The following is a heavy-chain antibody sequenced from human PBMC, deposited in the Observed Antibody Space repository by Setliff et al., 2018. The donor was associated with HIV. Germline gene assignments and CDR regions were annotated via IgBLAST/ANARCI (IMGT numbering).Heavy chain of an antibody. D-gene: IGHD2-2*01. CDR2: IFPGDSDT. CDR3: ARQPGRAAMGRENYYYYYMDV. V-gene: IGHV5-51*01. Sequence: GESLKISCTGSGYSFTNYWIGWVRQMPGEGLEWMGIIFPGDSDTRYSPSFQGQVTISADTSISTAYLQWRSLKASDTAMYYCARQPGRAAMGRENYYYYYMDVWGKGTTVTVSS. CDR1: GYSFTNYW. J-gene: IGHJ6*03.